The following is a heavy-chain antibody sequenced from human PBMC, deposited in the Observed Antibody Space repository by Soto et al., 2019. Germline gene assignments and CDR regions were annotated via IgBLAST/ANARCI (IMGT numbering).Heavy chain of an antibody. CDR1: GGTFSSYA. V-gene: IGHV1-69*13. CDR3: ARVKRSYSSSSPYDY. Sequence: SVKVSCKASGGTFSSYAISWVRQAPGQGLEWMGGIIPIFGTANYAQKFQGRVTITADESTSTAYMELSSLRSEDTAVYYCARVKRSYSSSSPYDYWGQGTLVTVSS. CDR2: IIPIFGTA. D-gene: IGHD6-6*01. J-gene: IGHJ4*02.